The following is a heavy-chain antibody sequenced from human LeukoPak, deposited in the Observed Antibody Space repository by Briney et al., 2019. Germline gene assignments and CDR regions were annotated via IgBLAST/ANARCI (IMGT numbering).Heavy chain of an antibody. CDR2: IYYSGST. CDR3: ARVRVVPAEPYYYYYYMDV. D-gene: IGHD2-2*01. J-gene: IGHJ6*03. V-gene: IGHV4-59*11. Sequence: SETLSLTCTVSGGSISSHYWSWIRQPPGKGLEWIGYIYYSGSTNYNPSLKSRVTISVDTSKNQFSLKLSSVTAADTAVYYCARVRVVPAEPYYYYYYMDVWGKGTTVTVSS. CDR1: GGSISSHY.